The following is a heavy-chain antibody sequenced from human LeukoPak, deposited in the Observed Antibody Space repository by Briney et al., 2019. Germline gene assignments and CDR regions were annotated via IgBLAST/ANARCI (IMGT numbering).Heavy chain of an antibody. V-gene: IGHV4-59*01. CDR3: ARTLERRSYYMDV. J-gene: IGHJ6*03. Sequence: SETLSLTCTVSGGSIDTYYWNWIRQPPGKGLEWIGYVFHTGSTNYNPSLKSRVTISVDTSKNQFSLKLSSVTAADTAVYYCARTLERRSYYMDVWGKGTTVTISS. CDR1: GGSIDTYY. CDR2: VFHTGST. D-gene: IGHD1-1*01.